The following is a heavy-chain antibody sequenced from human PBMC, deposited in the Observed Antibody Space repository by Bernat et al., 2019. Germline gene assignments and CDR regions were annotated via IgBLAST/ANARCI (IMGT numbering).Heavy chain of an antibody. D-gene: IGHD3-3*01. CDR1: GFTFSSYA. Sequence: EVQLLESGGGLVQPGGSLRLSCAASGFTFSSYAMSWVRQAPGKGLEWVSAISGSGGSTYYADSVKGRFTISRDNSKNTLYLQMNSLRAEDTAVYYCARDQGENREWLLTLFGMDVWGQGTTVTVSS. CDR3: ARDQGENREWLLTLFGMDV. CDR2: ISGSGGST. V-gene: IGHV3-23*01. J-gene: IGHJ6*02.